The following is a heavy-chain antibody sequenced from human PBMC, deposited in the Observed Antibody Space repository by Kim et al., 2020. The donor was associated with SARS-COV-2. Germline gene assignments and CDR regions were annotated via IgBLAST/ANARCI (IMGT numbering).Heavy chain of an antibody. Sequence: SETLSLTCTVSGGSISSYYWSWIRQPPGKGLEWMGYIYYSGGTNYNPSLKSRVTISVDTSKNQFSLKLSSVTAADTAVYYCARVATVVTGDAFDIWGQGTMVTVSS. CDR3: ARVATVVTGDAFDI. CDR2: IYYSGGT. CDR1: GGSISSYY. V-gene: IGHV4-59*13. J-gene: IGHJ3*02. D-gene: IGHD2-15*01.